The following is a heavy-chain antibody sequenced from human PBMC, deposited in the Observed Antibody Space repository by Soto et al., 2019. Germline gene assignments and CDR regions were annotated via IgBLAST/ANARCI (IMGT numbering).Heavy chain of an antibody. CDR2: ISYDGGSK. CDR3: ARGIQLWLRLFDY. J-gene: IGHJ4*02. D-gene: IGHD5-18*01. Sequence: GGSLRLSCATSGFTFSNHAFHWVRQAPGKGLEWVAVISYDGGSKFYADSVKGRFTISRDNSKDTLYLQMNSLRPGDTAVYYCARGIQLWLRLFDYWGQGTVVTVS. CDR1: GFTFSNHA. V-gene: IGHV3-30-3*01.